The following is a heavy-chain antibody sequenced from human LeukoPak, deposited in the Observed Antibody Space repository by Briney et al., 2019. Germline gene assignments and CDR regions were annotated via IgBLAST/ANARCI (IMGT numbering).Heavy chain of an antibody. CDR2: INPKSGGT. Sequence: ASVKVSCKASGYTFTSYGINWVRQAPGQGLEWMGWINPKSGGTNYAQKFQGRVTMTRDTSISTAYMELRRLRSDDTAVYYCARGHRYGFLSGDHYYYYMDVWGKGTSVTISS. V-gene: IGHV1-2*02. CDR1: GYTFTSYG. D-gene: IGHD5-18*01. J-gene: IGHJ6*03. CDR3: ARGHRYGFLSGDHYYYYMDV.